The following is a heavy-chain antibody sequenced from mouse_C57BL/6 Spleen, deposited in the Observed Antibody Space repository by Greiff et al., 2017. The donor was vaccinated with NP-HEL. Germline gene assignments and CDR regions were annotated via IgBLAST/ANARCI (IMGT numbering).Heavy chain of an antibody. CDR2: INPNNGGT. J-gene: IGHJ1*03. D-gene: IGHD2-3*01. CDR1: GYTFTDYN. V-gene: IGHV1-18*01. CDR3: ARDDARYFDV. Sequence: VQLQQSGPELVKPGASVKIPCKASGYTFTDYNMDWVKQSHGKSLEWIGDINPNNGGTIYNQKFKGKATLTVDKSSNTAYMELRSLTSEDTAVYYCARDDARYFDVWGTGTTVTVSS.